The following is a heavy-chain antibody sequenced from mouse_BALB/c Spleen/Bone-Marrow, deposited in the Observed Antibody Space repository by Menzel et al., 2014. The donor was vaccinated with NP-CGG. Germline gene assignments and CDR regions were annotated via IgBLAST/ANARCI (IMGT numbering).Heavy chain of an antibody. D-gene: IGHD5-1-1*01. CDR1: GFTFSSYA. Sequence: EVHLVESGGGLVKPGGSLKLSCAASGFTFSSYAMSWIRQTPEKRLEWVATISSGGNYTHYPDSVKGRFTISRDNAKNTLYLQMSSLRSEDTAMYYCARPNTDYFDYWGQGTTLTVSS. V-gene: IGHV5-9-3*01. CDR3: ARPNTDYFDY. J-gene: IGHJ2*01. CDR2: ISSGGNYT.